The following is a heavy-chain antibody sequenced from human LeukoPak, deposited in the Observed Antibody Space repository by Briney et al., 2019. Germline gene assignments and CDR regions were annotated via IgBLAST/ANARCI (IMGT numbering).Heavy chain of an antibody. Sequence: GGSLRLSCAASGFTFSSYGLHWVRQAPGKGLEWVAVISYDVSNKYYADSVKGRFTISRDNSKNTLYLQMNSLRAEDTAVYYCSAALLWFGEFRPSLSEAGVDYWGQGTLVTVSS. V-gene: IGHV3-30*03. D-gene: IGHD3-10*01. J-gene: IGHJ4*02. CDR3: SAALLWFGEFRPSLSEAGVDY. CDR2: ISYDVSNK. CDR1: GFTFSSYG.